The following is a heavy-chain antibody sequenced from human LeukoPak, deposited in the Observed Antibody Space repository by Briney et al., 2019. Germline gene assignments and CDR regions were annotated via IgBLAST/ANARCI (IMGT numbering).Heavy chain of an antibody. J-gene: IGHJ6*02. CDR2: IYYSGST. D-gene: IGHD3-22*01. Sequence: SETLSLTCTVSGGSISSYYRSWIRQPPGKGLEWIGYIYYSGSTNYNPSLKSRVTISVDTSKNQFSPKLSSVTAADTAVYYCARSIAYYYDSSGYYYYYYGMDVWGQGTTVTVSS. V-gene: IGHV4-59*01. CDR1: GGSISSYY. CDR3: ARSIAYYYDSSGYYYYYYGMDV.